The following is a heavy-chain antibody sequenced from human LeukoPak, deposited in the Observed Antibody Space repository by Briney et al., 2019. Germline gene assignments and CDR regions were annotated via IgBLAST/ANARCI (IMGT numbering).Heavy chain of an antibody. CDR3: ARGGVAAAGTFDY. D-gene: IGHD6-13*01. CDR2: IYYSGST. J-gene: IGHJ4*02. CDR1: GGSISSYY. Sequence: SETLDLTCNVPGGSISSYYWSWIRQPPGKGLEWIGYIYYSGSTNYNSSLKSRVTISVDTSKNQFSLKLSSVAAADTAVYYCARGGVAAAGTFDYWGQGTLVTVSS. V-gene: IGHV4-59*01.